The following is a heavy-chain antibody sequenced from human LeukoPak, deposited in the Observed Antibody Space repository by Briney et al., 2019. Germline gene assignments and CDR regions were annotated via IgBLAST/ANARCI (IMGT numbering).Heavy chain of an antibody. CDR3: AKVKYAGYYFDY. J-gene: IGHJ4*02. D-gene: IGHD2-8*01. CDR2: ISGSGGSV. V-gene: IGHV3-23*01. Sequence: GGALRLSCAASGFTFSTYAMSWVRQAPGKGPQWVSGISGSGGSVYYADSVKGRFTISRDNSLNTLYLQMNSMRAEDTAVYYCAKVKYAGYYFDYWGQGTLVTVSS. CDR1: GFTFSTYA.